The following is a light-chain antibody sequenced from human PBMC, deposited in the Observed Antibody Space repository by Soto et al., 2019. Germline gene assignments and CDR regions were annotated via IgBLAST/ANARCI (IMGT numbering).Light chain of an antibody. V-gene: IGKV3-20*01. J-gene: IGKJ4*01. CDR3: QQYGSSRLT. CDR1: QSVSSSY. CDR2: GAS. Sequence: EIVLTQSPGTLSLSPGERATLSCRASQSVSSSYLAWYQQKPGQAPRILIYGASSRATAIPDRFSGSGSGTDFTLTISRLEPEDFAVYYCQQYGSSRLTFGGGTKVEIK.